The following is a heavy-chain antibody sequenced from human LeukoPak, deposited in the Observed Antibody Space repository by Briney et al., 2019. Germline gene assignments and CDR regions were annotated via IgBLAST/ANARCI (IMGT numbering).Heavy chain of an antibody. J-gene: IGHJ6*03. V-gene: IGHV4-61*02. Sequence: PSETLSLTCTVSGGSIGSGSYYWSWIRQPAGKGLEWIGRIYTSGSTNYNPSLKSRVTISVDTSKNQFSLKLSSVTAADTAVYYCARDQYYDFWSGYSDYYYYYMDVWGKGTTVTVSS. CDR2: IYTSGST. CDR3: ARDQYYDFWSGYSDYYYYYMDV. CDR1: GGSIGSGSYY. D-gene: IGHD3-3*01.